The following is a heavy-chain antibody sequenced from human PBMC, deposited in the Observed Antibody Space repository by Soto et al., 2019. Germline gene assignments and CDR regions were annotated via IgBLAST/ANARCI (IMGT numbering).Heavy chain of an antibody. Sequence: QIQMVQSGAEVKQPGASVKISCKTSGYTFSSYSITWVRQAPGQGLEWMAWISTYSANTLYAERVQGRVTVTLDKSARTAFMEMRGLRSDDTAVYFCARDNGYYDLWGQGTLVTVSS. CDR3: ARDNGYYDL. CDR1: GYTFSSYS. V-gene: IGHV1-18*04. J-gene: IGHJ4*02. CDR2: ISTYSANT.